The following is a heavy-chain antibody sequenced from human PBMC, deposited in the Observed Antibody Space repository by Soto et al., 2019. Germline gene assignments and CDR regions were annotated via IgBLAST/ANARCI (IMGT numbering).Heavy chain of an antibody. D-gene: IGHD1-7*01. CDR2: IVIGSGST. J-gene: IGHJ4*01. Sequence: SVKVSCKASGFTFSTSAVQWVRQARGQRLEWIGWIVIGSGSTNYAQKFQERVTITRDMSTSTAYMELSSLRSEDTATYYCAANKNNWHYESSYWGHGTPVTVSS. CDR1: GFTFSTSA. CDR3: AANKNNWHYESSY. V-gene: IGHV1-58*01.